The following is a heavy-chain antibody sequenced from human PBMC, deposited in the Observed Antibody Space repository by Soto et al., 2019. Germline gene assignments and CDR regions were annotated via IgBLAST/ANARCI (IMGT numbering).Heavy chain of an antibody. CDR3: ARDNTIFGVVTADDFDY. D-gene: IGHD3-3*01. V-gene: IGHV1-18*01. J-gene: IGHJ4*02. CDR2: ISAYNGNT. CDR1: GYTFTSYG. Sequence: GASVKVSCKASGYTFTSYGISWVRQAPGQGLEWMGWISAYNGNTNYAQKLQGRVTMTTDTSTSTAYMELRSLRSDDTAVYYCARDNTIFGVVTADDFDYWSQGTLVTVSS.